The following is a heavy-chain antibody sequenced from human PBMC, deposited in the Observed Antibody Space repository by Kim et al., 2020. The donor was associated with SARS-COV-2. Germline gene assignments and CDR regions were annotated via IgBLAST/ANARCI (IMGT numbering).Heavy chain of an antibody. J-gene: IGHJ3*02. CDR3: ARRGLYGGYFGREEKNDAFDM. V-gene: IGHV4-59*08. Sequence: SETLSLTCTVSGGSISSYYWSWIRQPPGKGLEWIGYISYSGSTSYNPSLKSRLTISVDTSKNQFSLKLSSVTAADTAVYYCARRGLYGGYFGREEKNDAFDMWGQGTMVTVSS. D-gene: IGHD2-21*02. CDR2: ISYSGST. CDR1: GGSISSYY.